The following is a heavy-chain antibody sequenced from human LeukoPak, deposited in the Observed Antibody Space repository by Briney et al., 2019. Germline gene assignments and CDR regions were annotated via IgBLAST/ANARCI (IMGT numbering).Heavy chain of an antibody. J-gene: IGHJ4*02. Sequence: SETLSLTCTVSGGSISSDDYYWSWIRQPPGKGLEWIGYIYYSGSTYYNPSLKSRVTISVGTSKNQFSLKLSSVTAADTAVYYCARMRDVVVPAALDCWGQGTLVTVSS. V-gene: IGHV4-30-4*08. CDR1: GGSISSDDYY. CDR2: IYYSGST. D-gene: IGHD2-2*01. CDR3: ARMRDVVVPAALDC.